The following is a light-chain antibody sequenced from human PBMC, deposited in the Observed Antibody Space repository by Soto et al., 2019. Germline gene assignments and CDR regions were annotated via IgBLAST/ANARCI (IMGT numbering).Light chain of an antibody. CDR3: QQYNKWPLT. CDR1: QSVSSN. CDR2: AVS. V-gene: IGKV3-15*01. J-gene: IGKJ1*01. Sequence: EIMMTQSQGTLSASPGERATLSCRASQSVSSNLAWYQQKPGQAPRVVSYAVSTRATGIQARFSGSWPGTEFTPPISSLQSEDFAVYYCQQYNKWPLTFGQGTKVEIK.